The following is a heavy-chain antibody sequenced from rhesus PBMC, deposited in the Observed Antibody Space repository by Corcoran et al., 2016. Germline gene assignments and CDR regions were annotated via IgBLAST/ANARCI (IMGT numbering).Heavy chain of an antibody. J-gene: IGHJ4*01. V-gene: IGHV3-118*01. Sequence: EVQLVESGGGLVQPGGSLRLSCAASGFTFSSSAMHWVRQASGKGLEWVGRIRIQSNKYETGYAAAVKGRFTISRDDSKNTAYLQMNSLKTEDTAVYYWARGGLVGTARGTFDYWGQGVLVTVSS. CDR2: IRIQSNKYET. CDR1: GFTFSSSA. CDR3: ARGGLVGTARGTFDY. D-gene: IGHD5-24*01.